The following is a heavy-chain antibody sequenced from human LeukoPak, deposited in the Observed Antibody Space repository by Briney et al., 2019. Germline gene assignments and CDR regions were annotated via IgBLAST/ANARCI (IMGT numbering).Heavy chain of an antibody. V-gene: IGHV1-8*01. CDR1: GYTFTGYD. Sequence: ASVKVTCKASGYTFTGYDINWVRQATGQGLEWMGWMNPNSGNTGYAQKFQGRVTMTRNTSISTAYMELNSLRTEDTAVYYCARDYSIPPAAGSLYNWFAPWGQGTLVTVSS. CDR2: MNPNSGNT. D-gene: IGHD6-13*01. CDR3: ARDYSIPPAAGSLYNWFAP. J-gene: IGHJ5*02.